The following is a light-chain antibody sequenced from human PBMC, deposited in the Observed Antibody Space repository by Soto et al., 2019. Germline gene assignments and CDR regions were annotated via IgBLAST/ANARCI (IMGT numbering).Light chain of an antibody. Sequence: QSVLTHPGSVSGSPGQSITISCTGTSSDVGGYNYVSWYQKHPGKAPKRRIYEVSNRPSGVSNRFSGSKSGNTASLTISGLQAEDEADYYCSSYTSSSTLYVFGTGTKVTVL. CDR1: SSDVGGYNY. V-gene: IGLV2-14*01. CDR2: EVS. J-gene: IGLJ1*01. CDR3: SSYTSSSTLYV.